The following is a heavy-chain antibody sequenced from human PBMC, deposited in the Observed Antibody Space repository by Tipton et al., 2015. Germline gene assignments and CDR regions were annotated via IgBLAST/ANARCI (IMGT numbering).Heavy chain of an antibody. V-gene: IGHV3-33*01. D-gene: IGHD2-2*01. J-gene: IGHJ3*01. CDR2: IRYDGTNK. CDR3: ARDLVPYCTSTSCYDDAFDL. CDR1: GFTFSAYG. Sequence: SLRLSCAASGFTFSAYGMHWVRQAPGKGLEWVALIRYDGTNKYYTDSVKGRFTISRDNSNTTLYLLLNSLRGEDTAVYYCARDLVPYCTSTSCYDDAFDLWGQGTMVTVSS.